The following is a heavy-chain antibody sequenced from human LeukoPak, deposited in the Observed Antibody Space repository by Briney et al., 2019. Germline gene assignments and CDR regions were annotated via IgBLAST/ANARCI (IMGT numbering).Heavy chain of an antibody. CDR2: ISYSGRT. D-gene: IGHD3-10*01. CDR3: ARGVLIAEFLFDY. V-gene: IGHV4-59*01. CDR1: GGSMHGYY. J-gene: IGHJ4*02. Sequence: SETLSLPCTVSGGSMHGYYWSWIRQPPGKGLECIGYISYSGRTTHNPSLRSRGTISVDTSKNQFSLRLTSVTAADTAVYYCARGVLIAEFLFDYWGQGVLVTVSS.